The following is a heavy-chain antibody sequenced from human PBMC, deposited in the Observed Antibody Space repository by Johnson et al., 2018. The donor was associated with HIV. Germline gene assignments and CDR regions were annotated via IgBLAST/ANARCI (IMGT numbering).Heavy chain of an antibody. V-gene: IGHV3-66*01. Sequence: EVQLVESGGGVVQPGRSLRLSCAASGFTVSSNYMSWVRQAPGKGLEWVSVIYSGGSTYYADSVKGRFTISRDNSKNTLYLQMNSLRAEDTAVYYCAKERRNYLVFGAFDIWGQGTMVTVSS. CDR1: GFTVSSNY. CDR2: IYSGGST. CDR3: AKERRNYLVFGAFDI. D-gene: IGHD1-7*01. J-gene: IGHJ3*02.